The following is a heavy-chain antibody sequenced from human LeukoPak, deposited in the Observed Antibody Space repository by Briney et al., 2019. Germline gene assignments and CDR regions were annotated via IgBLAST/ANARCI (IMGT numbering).Heavy chain of an antibody. Sequence: SETLSLTCTVSGGSISSGDYYWSWIRQPPGKGLEWIGYIYYSGSTYYNPSLKSRVTISVDTSKNQFSLKLSSVTAADTAVYYCARHSSGSYDNWFDPWGQGTLVTVSS. V-gene: IGHV4-30-4*01. CDR3: ARHSSGSYDNWFDP. D-gene: IGHD1-26*01. CDR2: IYYSGST. CDR1: GGSISSGDYY. J-gene: IGHJ5*02.